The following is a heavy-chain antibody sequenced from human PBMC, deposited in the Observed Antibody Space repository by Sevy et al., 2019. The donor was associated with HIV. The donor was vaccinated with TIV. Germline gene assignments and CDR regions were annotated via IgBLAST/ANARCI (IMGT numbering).Heavy chain of an antibody. J-gene: IGHJ4*02. CDR2: IKQDGSEK. D-gene: IGHD3-10*02. V-gene: IGHV3-7*01. Sequence: GGSLRLSCVGSGFTFSRFWMSWVRQAPGKGLEWVANIKQDGSEKNYVDSVKGRFTISRDNAKNSVYLEMNSLRAEDTAMYYCASRPSDVHYLRVFDYWGQGTLVTVSS. CDR3: ASRPSDVHYLRVFDY. CDR1: GFTFSRFW.